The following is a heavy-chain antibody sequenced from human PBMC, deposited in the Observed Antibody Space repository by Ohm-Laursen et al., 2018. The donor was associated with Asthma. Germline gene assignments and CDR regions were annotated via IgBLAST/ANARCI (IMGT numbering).Heavy chain of an antibody. CDR2: IYPDGGEK. J-gene: IGHJ4*02. CDR3: ATNLPYEAENC. Sequence: SLRLSCTASGLPFSNFCMSWVRQAPGKGLEWVANIYPDGGEKYYVDSVDGRFTISRDNAKNSLYLQMNSLRAEDTAVYYCATNLPYEAENCWGQGTLVTVSS. CDR1: GLPFSNFC. V-gene: IGHV3-7*05. D-gene: IGHD3-16*01.